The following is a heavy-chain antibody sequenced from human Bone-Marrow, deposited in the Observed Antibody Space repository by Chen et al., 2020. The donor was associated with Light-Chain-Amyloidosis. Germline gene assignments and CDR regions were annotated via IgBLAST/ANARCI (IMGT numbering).Heavy chain of an antibody. D-gene: IGHD3-9*01. V-gene: IGHV3-74*01. J-gene: IGHJ6*02. CDR3: ARDTTGRNYDILTGYYAIGYGMDV. Sequence: EVQLVESGGGLVQPGGSLRLSCAASGFTFSSYWMHWVRQAPGKGLVWVSRINSDGSSKSYGDSVKGRCTSSRDNAKNTLCLQMNSLRAEETAVYYCARDTTGRNYDILTGYYAIGYGMDVWGQGTTVTVSS. CDR1: GFTFSSYW. CDR2: INSDGSSK.